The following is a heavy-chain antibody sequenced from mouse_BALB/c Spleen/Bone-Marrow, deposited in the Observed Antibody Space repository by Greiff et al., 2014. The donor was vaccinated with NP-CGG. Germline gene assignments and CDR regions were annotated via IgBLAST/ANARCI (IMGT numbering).Heavy chain of an antibody. CDR1: GYTFTSYW. D-gene: IGHD1-3*01. CDR3: TGGKDYYAMDY. CDR2: IYPGNSDT. V-gene: IGHV1-5*01. J-gene: IGHJ4*01. Sequence: EVQLQQSGTVLARPGASVRMSCKASGYTFTSYWMHWVKQRPGQGLEWIGAIYPGNSDTSYNQKFKGKAKLTAVTSTSTAYMELSSLTNEDSAVYYCTGGKDYYAMDYWGQGTSVTVSS.